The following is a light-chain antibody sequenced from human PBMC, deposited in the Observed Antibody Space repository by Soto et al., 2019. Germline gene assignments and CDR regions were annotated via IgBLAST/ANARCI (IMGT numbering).Light chain of an antibody. CDR2: AES. J-gene: IGKJ4*01. Sequence: VLTQSPGTLSLSPGDSATLSCRASQSVSGSYLAWYQQKPGQAPRLLIYAESSRATGIPDRFSGSASGTDLTLTISRLEPEDFAVYHCQKYGDSPLTCGGGTKVDIK. CDR3: QKYGDSPLT. V-gene: IGKV3-20*01. CDR1: QSVSGSY.